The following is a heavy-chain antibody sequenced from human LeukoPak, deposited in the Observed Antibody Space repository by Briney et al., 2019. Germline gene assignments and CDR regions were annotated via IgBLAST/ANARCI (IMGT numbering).Heavy chain of an antibody. CDR3: ARGHCSGGSCFLDY. Sequence: ASVKVSCKASGYTFSSSGFSWVRQAPGQGLEWMGWISANNGDIHPAQKFQGRVTMTRNTSISTAYMELSSLRSEDTAVYYCARGHCSGGSCFLDYWGQGTLVTVSS. D-gene: IGHD2-15*01. J-gene: IGHJ4*02. CDR1: GYTFSSSG. V-gene: IGHV1-8*01. CDR2: ISANNGDI.